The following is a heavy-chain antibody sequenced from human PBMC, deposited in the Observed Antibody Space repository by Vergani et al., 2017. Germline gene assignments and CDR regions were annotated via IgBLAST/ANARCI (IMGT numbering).Heavy chain of an antibody. CDR3: SGRGGGVVVTAIRYFDY. D-gene: IGHD2-21*02. V-gene: IGHV3-15*01. CDR1: GFTFSNAW. CDR2: IKSKTDGGTT. J-gene: IGHJ4*02. Sequence: EVQLVESGGGLVKPGGSLRLSCAASGFTFSNAWMSWVRQAPGKGLEWVGRIKSKTDGGTTDYAAPVKGRFTISRDDSKNTLYLQMNSLKTEDTAVYYCSGRGGGVVVTAIRYFDYWGQGTLVTVSS.